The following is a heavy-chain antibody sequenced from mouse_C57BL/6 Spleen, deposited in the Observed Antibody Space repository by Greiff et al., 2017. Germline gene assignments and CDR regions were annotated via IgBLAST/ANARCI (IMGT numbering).Heavy chain of an antibody. CDR3: ARGDNYAAY. CDR2: INPNNGGT. Sequence: VQLQQPGAELVKPGASVKMSCKASGYTFTSYWITWVKQSHGKSLEWIGDINPNNGGTSYNQKFKGKATLTVDKSSSTAYMELRSLTSEDSAVYYCARGDNYAAYWGQGTLVTVSA. CDR1: GYTFTSYW. D-gene: IGHD1-3*01. V-gene: IGHV1-26*01. J-gene: IGHJ3*01.